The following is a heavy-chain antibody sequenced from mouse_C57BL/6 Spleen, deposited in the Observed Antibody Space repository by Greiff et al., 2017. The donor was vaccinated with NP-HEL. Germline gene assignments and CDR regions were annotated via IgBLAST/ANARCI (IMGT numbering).Heavy chain of an antibody. CDR2: INPSNGGT. J-gene: IGHJ2*01. CDR1: GYTFTSYW. CDR3: AREGAYYYGSSYFDY. D-gene: IGHD1-1*01. V-gene: IGHV1-53*01. Sequence: QVQLQQPGTELVKPGASVKLSCKASGYTFTSYWLHWVKQRPGKGLEWIGNINPSNGGTNYNEQFKSKATLTVDKSSSTAYMQLSSLTSEDSAVYYCAREGAYYYGSSYFDYWGQGTTLTVSS.